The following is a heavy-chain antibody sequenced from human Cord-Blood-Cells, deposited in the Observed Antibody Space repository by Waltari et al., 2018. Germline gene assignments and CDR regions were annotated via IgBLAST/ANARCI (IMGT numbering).Heavy chain of an antibody. CDR1: GYTFTSYY. V-gene: IGHV1-46*01. CDR2: INPSGGST. CDR3: ARDGPLTTVVTGEDVGYWYFDL. J-gene: IGHJ2*01. Sequence: QVQLVQSGAEVKKPGASVKVSCKASGYTFTSYYMHWVRPAPGQGLEWMGIINPSGGSTRCAQKFQGRVTMTRDTSTSTVYMELSSLRSEDTAVYYCARDGPLTTVVTGEDVGYWYFDLWGRGTLVTVSA. D-gene: IGHD4-17*01.